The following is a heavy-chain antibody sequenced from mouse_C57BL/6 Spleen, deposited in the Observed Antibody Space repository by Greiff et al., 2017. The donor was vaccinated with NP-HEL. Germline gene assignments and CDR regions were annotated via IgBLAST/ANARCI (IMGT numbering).Heavy chain of an antibody. CDR1: GYAFSSSW. J-gene: IGHJ2*01. D-gene: IGHD2-3*01. Sequence: VQLQQSGPELVKPGASVKISCKASGYAFSSSWMNWVKQRPGKGLEWIGRIYPGDGDTNYNGKFKGKATLTADKSSSTAYMQLSSLTSEDSAVYFCARGGGYYRLDYWGQGTTLTVSS. CDR2: IYPGDGDT. V-gene: IGHV1-82*01. CDR3: ARGGGYYRLDY.